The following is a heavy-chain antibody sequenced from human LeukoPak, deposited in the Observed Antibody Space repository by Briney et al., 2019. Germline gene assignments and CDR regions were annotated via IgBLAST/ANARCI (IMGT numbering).Heavy chain of an antibody. V-gene: IGHV4-59*01. D-gene: IGHD5-24*01. CDR3: ARRGGPRDGYNYPY. CDR1: GGSFSSYY. Sequence: SETLSLTCAVYGGSFSSYYWSWIRQPPGKGLEWIGYIYYSGSTNYNPSLKRRVTISVDTAKNQFSLKLSSVTDADTAVYYCARRGGPRDGYNYPYWGQGTLVPVSS. CDR2: IYYSGST. J-gene: IGHJ4*02.